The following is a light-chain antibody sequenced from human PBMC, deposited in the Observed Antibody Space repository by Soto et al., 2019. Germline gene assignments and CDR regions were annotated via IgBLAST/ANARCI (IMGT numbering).Light chain of an antibody. CDR3: LRFNRWPLA. J-gene: IGKJ4*01. V-gene: IGKV3-15*01. Sequence: EIVLTQSPAALSVSPGERATLSCWASQSVGSTSNWYQQKPCRAPRLLIYDTYIRATGIPARFSGSGSGTEFNLTIASLQSEDFGVYYCLRFNRWPLAFGGGTKVEI. CDR1: QSVGST. CDR2: DTY.